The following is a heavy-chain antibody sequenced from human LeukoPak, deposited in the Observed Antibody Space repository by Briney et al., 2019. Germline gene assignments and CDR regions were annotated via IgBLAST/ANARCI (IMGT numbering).Heavy chain of an antibody. Sequence: PSETLSLTCTVSGGSISSSSYYWGWIRQPPGKGLEWIGEIYHSRSTNYNPSLKSRVTISVDKSKNQFSLKLSSVTAADTAVYYCARWYPAAASDAFDIWGQGTMVTVSS. CDR1: GGSISSSSYY. CDR3: ARWYPAAASDAFDI. J-gene: IGHJ3*02. CDR2: IYHSRST. D-gene: IGHD2-2*01. V-gene: IGHV4-39*07.